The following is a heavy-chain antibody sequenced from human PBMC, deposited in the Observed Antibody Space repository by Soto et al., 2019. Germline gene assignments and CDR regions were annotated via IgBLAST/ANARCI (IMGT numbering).Heavy chain of an antibody. J-gene: IGHJ4*02. CDR2: IYYSGST. D-gene: IGHD2-15*01. CDR1: GGSISRYY. Sequence: SETLSLTCTVSGGSISRYYWSWIRQPPGKGLEWIGYIYYSGSTNYNPSLKSRVTISVDTSKNQFSLKLSSVTAADTAVYYCARGVDGGNSDYWGQGTLVTVSS. CDR3: ARGVDGGNSDY. V-gene: IGHV4-59*01.